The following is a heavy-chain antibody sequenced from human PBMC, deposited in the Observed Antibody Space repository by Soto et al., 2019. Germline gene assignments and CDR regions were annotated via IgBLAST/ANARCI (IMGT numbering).Heavy chain of an antibody. J-gene: IGHJ6*02. CDR2: IDPSDSYT. V-gene: IGHV5-10-1*01. Sequence: PGESLKISCKGSGYSFTSYWISWVRQMPGKGLEWMGRIDPSDSYTNYSPSFQGHVTISADKSISTAYLQWSSLKASDTAMYYCASPLDSSGYYPDYYYYGMDVWGQGTTVTVSS. CDR3: ASPLDSSGYYPDYYYYGMDV. CDR1: GYSFTSYW. D-gene: IGHD3-22*01.